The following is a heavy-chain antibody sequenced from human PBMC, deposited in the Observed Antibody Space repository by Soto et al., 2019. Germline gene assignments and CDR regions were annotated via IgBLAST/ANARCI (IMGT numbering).Heavy chain of an antibody. CDR2: IYWDDDT. CDR3: AHRPGFSMAFDY. J-gene: IGHJ4*02. CDR1: GFSLSTYGVG. V-gene: IGHV2-5*02. D-gene: IGHD3-10*01. Sequence: QITLKESGPTLVKPTQTLTLTFNFSGFSLSTYGVGVGWIRQPPGKALEWLALIYWDDDTRFSPSLNSRLAITKDTSNSQVVLTMTHMDPVDTATYYCAHRPGFSMAFDYWGPGSLVTVSS.